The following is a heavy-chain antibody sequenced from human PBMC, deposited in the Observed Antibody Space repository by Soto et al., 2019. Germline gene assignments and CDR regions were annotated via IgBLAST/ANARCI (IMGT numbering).Heavy chain of an antibody. CDR2: IIPIFGTA. D-gene: IGHD3-9*01. CDR1: GGTFSSYA. CDR3: ATGRLRYFDWLLPPTSGAVYFDY. V-gene: IGHV1-69*06. Sequence: GASVKVSCKASGGTFSSYAISWVRQAPGQGLEWMGGIIPIFGTANYAQKFQGRVTITADKSTSTAYMELSSLRSEDTAVYYCATGRLRYFDWLLPPTSGAVYFDYWGQGTLVTVSS. J-gene: IGHJ4*02.